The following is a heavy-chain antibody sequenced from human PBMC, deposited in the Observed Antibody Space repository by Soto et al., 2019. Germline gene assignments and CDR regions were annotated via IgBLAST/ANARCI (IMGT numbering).Heavy chain of an antibody. CDR2: ISYDGSNE. Sequence: QVQLVESGGGVVQPGRSLRLSCAASGFTFSSYGMHWVRQAPGKGLEWVADISYDGSNEYYADSVKGRFTISRDNSKSTLYLQVNSLRAEDTAVYYCAREDYSYGSFYPGYWGQGILVTVSS. CDR1: GFTFSSYG. J-gene: IGHJ4*02. V-gene: IGHV3-30*03. CDR3: AREDYSYGSFYPGY. D-gene: IGHD5-18*01.